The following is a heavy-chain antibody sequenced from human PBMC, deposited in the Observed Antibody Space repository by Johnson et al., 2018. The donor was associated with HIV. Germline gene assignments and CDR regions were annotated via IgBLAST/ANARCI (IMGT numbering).Heavy chain of an antibody. CDR3: AKDRHDYGDLDAFDI. J-gene: IGHJ3*02. D-gene: IGHD4-17*01. V-gene: IGHV3-20*04. CDR2: INSDGSST. Sequence: VQLVESGGGVVRPGGSLRLSCAASGFTFDDYGMSWVRQAPGKGLEWVSRINSDGSSTSYADSVKGRFTISRDNAKNTLYLQMNSLRAEDTAVYYCAKDRHDYGDLDAFDIWGQGTMVTVSS. CDR1: GFTFDDYG.